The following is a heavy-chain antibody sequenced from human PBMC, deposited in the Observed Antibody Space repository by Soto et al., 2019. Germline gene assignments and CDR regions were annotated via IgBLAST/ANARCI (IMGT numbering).Heavy chain of an antibody. CDR1: GYTFTSYD. CDR2: MNPNSGNT. CDR3: GRALYGGNVGY. D-gene: IGHD4-17*01. V-gene: IGHV1-8*01. J-gene: IGHJ4*02. Sequence: QVQLVQSGAEVKKPGASVKVSCKASGYTFTSYDINWVRQATGQGLEWMGWMNPNSGNTGYAQKFPGRVTKTTKTSINTAYKELSSLGSEDPALDFCGRALYGGNVGYLGPGNLVTVSS.